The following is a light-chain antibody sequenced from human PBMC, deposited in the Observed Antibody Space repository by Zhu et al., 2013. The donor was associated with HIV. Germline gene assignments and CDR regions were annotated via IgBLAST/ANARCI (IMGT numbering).Light chain of an antibody. CDR3: MQSIQLPGT. CDR1: QSLLHTNGDTY. V-gene: IGKV2D-29*02. J-gene: IGKJ1*01. CDR2: EVS. Sequence: DILVTQSPLSLAVTPGEPASISCRSSQSLLHTNGDTYLYWYLQKPGQSPQLLMYEVSNRFSGVPDRFSGSGSGTDFTLKISRVEAEDVGVYYCMQSIQLPGTFGQGTKVEIK.